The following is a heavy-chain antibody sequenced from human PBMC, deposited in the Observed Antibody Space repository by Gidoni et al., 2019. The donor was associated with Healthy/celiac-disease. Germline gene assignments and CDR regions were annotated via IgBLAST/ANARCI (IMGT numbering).Heavy chain of an antibody. J-gene: IGHJ3*02. V-gene: IGHV3-23*01. CDR1: GFTFSSYS. Sequence: EVQLLESGRGLVQPGGSLRLSCAASGFTFSSYSMSCVRQAPGKGLEWVSAISGSVGSTYYADSVKGRFTISIDNSKNPLYLQMNSLRAEDTAVYSCAKDRVTTVSLGAFDIWGQGTMVTVSS. CDR3: AKDRVTTVSLGAFDI. D-gene: IGHD4-17*01. CDR2: ISGSVGST.